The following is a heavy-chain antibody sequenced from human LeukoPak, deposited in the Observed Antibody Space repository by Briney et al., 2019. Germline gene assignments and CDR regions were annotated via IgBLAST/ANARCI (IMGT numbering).Heavy chain of an antibody. V-gene: IGHV3-9*01. CDR2: ISWNSGNI. Sequence: GGSLRLSCAASGFTFSSYWMHWVRQAPGKGLEWVSGISWNSGNIGYADSVKGRFTISRDNAKNSLYLQMNSLRAEDTALYYCAKDIAGNLISTSNWFDPWGQGTLVTVSS. CDR3: AKDIAGNLISTSNWFDP. J-gene: IGHJ5*02. D-gene: IGHD4-23*01. CDR1: GFTFSSYW.